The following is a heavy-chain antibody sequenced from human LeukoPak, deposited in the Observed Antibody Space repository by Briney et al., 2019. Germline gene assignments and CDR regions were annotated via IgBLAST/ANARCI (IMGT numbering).Heavy chain of an antibody. J-gene: IGHJ3*01. CDR3: ARVPYVFDL. V-gene: IGHV3-74*01. CDR1: GFTFSSYA. Sequence: GGSLRLSCVASGFTFSSYAMSWVRQAPGKGLVWVSRINRDGSSTDYLDSVKGRFTISRDNARNTLYLQMNSLRAEDTAVYYCARVPYVFDLWGQGTMVTVSS. CDR2: INRDGSST.